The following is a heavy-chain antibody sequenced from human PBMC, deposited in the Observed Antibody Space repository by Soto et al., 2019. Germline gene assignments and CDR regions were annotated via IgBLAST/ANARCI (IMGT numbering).Heavy chain of an antibody. CDR1: GFTFGSYW. J-gene: IGHJ4*02. D-gene: IGHD1-1*01. CDR2: SSNSGTFT. CDR3: ARSGDNYNLLDY. Sequence: GGSLRLSCAASGFTFGSYWMSWVRQAPGKGLEWIAYSSNSGTFTKYADSVKGRFSISRDNAKNSLYLQINNLSGEDTATYFCARSGDNYNLLDYWGQGTPVTAPQ. V-gene: IGHV3-11*06.